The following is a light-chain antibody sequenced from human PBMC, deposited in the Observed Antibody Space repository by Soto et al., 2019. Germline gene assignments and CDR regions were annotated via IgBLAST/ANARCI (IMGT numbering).Light chain of an antibody. V-gene: IGKV3-20*01. J-gene: IGKJ1*01. CDR3: QQYGDSPWT. Sequence: EIVLTQSPGPLSLSPGEGITLSCRASQSVRSNYLAWYQQKPGQAPRLLIYGASNRATGIPDRFSGRGSGTGFSLSTTRLEPEDFAVYYCQQYGDSPWTFGQGTKV. CDR1: QSVRSNY. CDR2: GAS.